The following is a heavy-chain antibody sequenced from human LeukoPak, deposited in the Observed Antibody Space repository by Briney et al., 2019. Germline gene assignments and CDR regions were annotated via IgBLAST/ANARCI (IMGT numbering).Heavy chain of an antibody. V-gene: IGHV3-15*01. CDR3: TTDDGGEYSNGGYFDY. J-gene: IGHJ4*02. Sequence: KAGGSLRLSCAASGFTFSNAWMSWVRQAPGKGLEWVGRIKSKTDEGTKDYAAPVKGRFTISRDDSKNTLYLQMNSLKTEDTAVYFCTTDDGGEYSNGGYFDYWGQGTLVTVSS. CDR1: GFTFSNAW. CDR2: IKSKTDEGTK. D-gene: IGHD4-11*01.